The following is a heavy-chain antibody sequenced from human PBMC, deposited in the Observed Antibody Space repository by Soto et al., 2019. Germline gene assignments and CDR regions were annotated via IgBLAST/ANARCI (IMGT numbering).Heavy chain of an antibody. CDR1: SGSISSSNW. CDR3: ARSSIAAAGLSWYFDY. CDR2: IYHSGSA. D-gene: IGHD6-13*01. V-gene: IGHV4-4*02. J-gene: IGHJ4*02. Sequence: SETLSLTCAVSSGSISSSNWWSWVRQPPGKGLEWIGEIYHSGSANYNPSLKSRVTISVDKSKNQFSLKLSSVTAADTAVYYCARSSIAAAGLSWYFDYWGQGTLVTVSS.